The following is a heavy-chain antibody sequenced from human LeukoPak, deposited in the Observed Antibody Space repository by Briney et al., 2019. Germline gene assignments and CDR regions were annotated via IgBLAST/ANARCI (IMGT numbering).Heavy chain of an antibody. J-gene: IGHJ4*02. CDR2: ITTSSAYM. V-gene: IGHV3-21*01. CDR1: GFTFSTYN. D-gene: IGHD3-3*01. CDR3: ARDLRCLEWSDFDY. Sequence: GGSLRLSCAASGFTFSTYNMNWVRQAPGKGLEWVSSITTSSAYMYYADSVKGRFTISRDNAKNSLYLQRNSLRAEDTAVYYCARDLRCLEWSDFDYWGQGTLVTVSS.